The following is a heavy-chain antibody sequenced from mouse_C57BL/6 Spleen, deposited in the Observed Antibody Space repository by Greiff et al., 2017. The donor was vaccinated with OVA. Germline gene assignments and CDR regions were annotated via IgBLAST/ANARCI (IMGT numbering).Heavy chain of an antibody. J-gene: IGHJ4*01. Sequence: EVQLVESGGGLVQPGGSLSLSCAASGFTFTDYYMSWVRQPPGKALEWLGFIRNKANGYTTEYSASVKGRFTISRDNSQSILYLQMNALRAEDSATYYCASCPYYYGSRVVYAMDYWGQGTSVTVSS. V-gene: IGHV7-3*01. CDR2: IRNKANGYTT. D-gene: IGHD1-1*01. CDR3: ASCPYYYGSRVVYAMDY. CDR1: GFTFTDYY.